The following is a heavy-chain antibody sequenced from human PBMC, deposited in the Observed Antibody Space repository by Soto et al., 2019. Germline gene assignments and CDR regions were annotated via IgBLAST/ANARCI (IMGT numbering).Heavy chain of an antibody. CDR3: AKAPVSDYGPYDPCVLQH. CDR1: GFTFSSYA. Sequence: GGSLRLSCIASGFTFSSYAMSWVRQAPGKGLEWVSSIIGNGGTTYYADSVKGRFTISRDNSKNTLYLQMNSLRAEDTAVFYCAKAPVSDYGPYDPCVLQHWGQRTPVTVS. J-gene: IGHJ1*01. V-gene: IGHV3-23*01. D-gene: IGHD4-17*01. CDR2: IIGNGGTT.